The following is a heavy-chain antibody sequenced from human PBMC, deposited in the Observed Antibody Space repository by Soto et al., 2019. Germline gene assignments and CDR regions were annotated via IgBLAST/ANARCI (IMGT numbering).Heavy chain of an antibody. CDR1: GFTFTSSA. Sequence: SVKVSCKASGFTFTSSAVQWVRQARGQRLEWIGWIVVGSGNTNYAQKFQERVTITRDMSTSTAYMELSSLRSEDTAVYYCAIGGGVYDFCRQNPLNYYFYYGMDVWGQ. CDR3: AIGGGVYDFCRQNPLNYYFYYGMDV. CDR2: IVVGSGNT. D-gene: IGHD3-3*01. V-gene: IGHV1-58*01. J-gene: IGHJ6*01.